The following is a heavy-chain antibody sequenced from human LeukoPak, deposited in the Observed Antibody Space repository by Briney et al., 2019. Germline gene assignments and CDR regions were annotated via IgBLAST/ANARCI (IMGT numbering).Heavy chain of an antibody. V-gene: IGHV4-34*01. CDR1: GGSFSGYY. CDR3: ARLPSSSWYNRYYYMDV. J-gene: IGHJ6*03. D-gene: IGHD6-13*01. Sequence: SETLSLTCAVYGGSFSGYYWSWIRQPPGKGLEWIGEINHSGSTNYNPSLKSRVTISVDTSKNQFSLKLSSVTAADTAVYYCARLPSSSWYNRYYYMDVWGKGTTVTVSS. CDR2: INHSGST.